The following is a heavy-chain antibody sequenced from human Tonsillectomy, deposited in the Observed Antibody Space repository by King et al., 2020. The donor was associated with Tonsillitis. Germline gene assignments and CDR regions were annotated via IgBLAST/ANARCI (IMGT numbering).Heavy chain of an antibody. CDR3: AKLGSGSFYDS. CDR2: ISVSGGST. CDR1: GFIFSNYG. J-gene: IGHJ5*01. D-gene: IGHD1-26*01. V-gene: IGHV3-23*04. Sequence: VQLVESGGGLVQPGGSLRLSCAASGFIFSNYGMNWVRQAPGQGLEWVSGISVSGGSTYYADSVKGRFTISRDTAKTTLYLQLNSLRAEDTAVYYCAKLGSGSFYDSWGQGTLVTVSS.